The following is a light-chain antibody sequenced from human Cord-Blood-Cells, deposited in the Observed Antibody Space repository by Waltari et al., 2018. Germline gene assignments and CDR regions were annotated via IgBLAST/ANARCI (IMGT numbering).Light chain of an antibody. Sequence: SSELTQDPAVSVALGQTVRITCQGDSLRSYYASWYQQKPGQDPVLVIYGKNNRPSGIPDRFSGSSSGNTASLTNTGAQAEDEADYYCNSRDSSGNPHNYVFGTGTKVTVL. CDR2: GKN. J-gene: IGLJ1*01. CDR3: NSRDSSGNPHNYV. V-gene: IGLV3-19*01. CDR1: SLRSYY.